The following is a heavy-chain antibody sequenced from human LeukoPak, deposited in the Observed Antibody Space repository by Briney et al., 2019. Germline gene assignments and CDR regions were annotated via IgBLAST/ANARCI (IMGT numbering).Heavy chain of an antibody. CDR3: ARDLSPVVRASPMGY. CDR2: ITYDGYYK. CDR1: GFTFSSSV. V-gene: IGHV3-30*03. D-gene: IGHD3-10*01. J-gene: IGHJ4*02. Sequence: GGSLRLSCAASGFTFSSSVMSWVRQAPGKGLEWVALITYDGYYKYYSDSVKGRFTISSDTSKNTLYLQMNSLRAEDTAVYYCARDLSPVVRASPMGYWGQGTLVTVSS.